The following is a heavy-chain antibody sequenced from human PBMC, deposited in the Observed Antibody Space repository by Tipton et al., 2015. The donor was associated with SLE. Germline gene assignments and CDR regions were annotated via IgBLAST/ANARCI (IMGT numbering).Heavy chain of an antibody. Sequence: SLRLSCAASGFTFSSYEMNWVRQAPGKGLEWVSYISSSGSTIYYADSVKGRFTISRDNAKNSLYLQMNSLRAEDTAVYYCASRDYDFWSGLVWGQGTTVTVSS. CDR3: ASRDYDFWSGLV. J-gene: IGHJ6*02. V-gene: IGHV3-48*03. CDR2: ISSSGSTI. D-gene: IGHD3-3*01. CDR1: GFTFSSYE.